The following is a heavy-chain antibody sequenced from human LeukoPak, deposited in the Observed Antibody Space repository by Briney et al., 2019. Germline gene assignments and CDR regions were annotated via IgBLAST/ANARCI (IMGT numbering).Heavy chain of an antibody. J-gene: IGHJ6*02. CDR3: AREGVSGNQLLSPLNYYYAMDV. D-gene: IGHD2-2*01. CDR1: GLSFSTSW. Sequence: GGSLRLSCAVSGLSFSTSWMDWVRQAPGKGLGWVASINPDESEKYSAGSVKGRFTISRDNANNSLYLQLNSLRADDTAVYYCAREGVSGNQLLSPLNYYYAMDVWGRGTTVTVSS. V-gene: IGHV3-7*03. CDR2: INPDESEK.